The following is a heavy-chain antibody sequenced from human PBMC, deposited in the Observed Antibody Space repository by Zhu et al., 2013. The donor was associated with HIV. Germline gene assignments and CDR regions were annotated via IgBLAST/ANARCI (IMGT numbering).Heavy chain of an antibody. D-gene: IGHD3-22*01. CDR2: IIPIFGTA. Sequence: QVQLVQSGAEVKKPGSSVKVSCKASGGTFSSYAISWVRQAPGQGLEWMGGIIPIFGTANYAQKFQGRVTITADKSTSTAYMELSSLRSEDTAVYYCARTTGPPETSSGYYYEAYWGQGTLVTVSS. J-gene: IGHJ4*02. CDR3: ARTTGPPETSSGYYYEAY. CDR1: GGTFSSYA. V-gene: IGHV1-69*06.